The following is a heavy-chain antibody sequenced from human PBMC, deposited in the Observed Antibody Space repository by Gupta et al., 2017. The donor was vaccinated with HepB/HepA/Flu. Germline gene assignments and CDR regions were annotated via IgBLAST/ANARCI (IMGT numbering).Heavy chain of an antibody. CDR1: GFSLSTSGVG. CDR3: AHRPDTAMVFDY. J-gene: IGHJ4*02. CDR2: IYWDNDK. D-gene: IGHD5-18*01. V-gene: IGHV2-5*02. Sequence: QITLKESGPTLVKPTQTLTLTCTFSGFSLSTSGVGVGWIRQPPGKALEWLAHIYWDNDKRYSPSLKSRLTITKDTSKNQVVLTMTNMDPVDTATYYCAHRPDTAMVFDYWGQGTLVTVSS.